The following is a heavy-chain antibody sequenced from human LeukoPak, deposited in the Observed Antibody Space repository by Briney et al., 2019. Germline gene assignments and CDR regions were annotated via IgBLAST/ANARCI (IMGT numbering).Heavy chain of an antibody. CDR1: GGTFSSYA. Sequence: EPSVTVSCKASGGTFSSYAISWVRHAPGQGLEWMGGIIPIFGTANYAQKFQGRVTITTDQSTSTAYMELSSLRSEDTAVYYCASSLGGDYGDSRYFDYWGEGTLVTVSS. D-gene: IGHD4-17*01. V-gene: IGHV1-69*05. CDR3: ASSLGGDYGDSRYFDY. CDR2: IIPIFGTA. J-gene: IGHJ4*02.